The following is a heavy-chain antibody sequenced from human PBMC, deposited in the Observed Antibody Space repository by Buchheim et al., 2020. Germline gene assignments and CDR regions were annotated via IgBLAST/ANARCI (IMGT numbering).Heavy chain of an antibody. D-gene: IGHD2-21*02. Sequence: QVQLVESGGGLVKPGGSLRLSCAASGFTFSDYCMSWIRQAPGKGLEWVSYISTGGGTKSYADSVKGRFTISRDNARNSLFLQVNSLRAEDTAVYYCARDADSGDLFGYFRHWGQGTL. V-gene: IGHV3-11*01. J-gene: IGHJ1*01. CDR3: ARDADSGDLFGYFRH. CDR1: GFTFSDYC. CDR2: ISTGGGTK.